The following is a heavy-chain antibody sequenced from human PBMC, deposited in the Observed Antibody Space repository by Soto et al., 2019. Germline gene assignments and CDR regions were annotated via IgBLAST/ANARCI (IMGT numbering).Heavy chain of an antibody. J-gene: IGHJ6*02. D-gene: IGHD3-3*01. V-gene: IGHV1-18*01. Sequence: ASVRASCRASGNTFTTRGITYVTQAPGQGLAWMGWISAYNGNTNYARKLKGRVTMTTDTSTSTAYMELRSLRSEDTAVYYCASDSLPDFWRGSQPYYYGMDGWGQGTTLTVSS. CDR2: ISAYNGNT. CDR1: GNTFTTRG. CDR3: ASDSLPDFWRGSQPYYYGMDG.